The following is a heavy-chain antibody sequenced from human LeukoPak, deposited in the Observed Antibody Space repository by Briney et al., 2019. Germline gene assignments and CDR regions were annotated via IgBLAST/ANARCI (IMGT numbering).Heavy chain of an antibody. Sequence: SETLSLTCAVYGGSFSGYYWSWIRQPPGKGLEWIGEINHSGSTNYNPSLKSRVTMSVDKSKNQFSLKLSSVTAADTAVYYCARVSYYDSSGNRGAFDYWGQGTLVTVSS. J-gene: IGHJ4*02. V-gene: IGHV4-34*01. D-gene: IGHD3-22*01. CDR3: ARVSYYDSSGNRGAFDY. CDR1: GGSFSGYY. CDR2: INHSGST.